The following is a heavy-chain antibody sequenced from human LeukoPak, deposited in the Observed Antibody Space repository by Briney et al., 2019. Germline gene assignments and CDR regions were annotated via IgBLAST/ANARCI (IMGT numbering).Heavy chain of an antibody. CDR3: ASTGYCSGGSCYSNRY. CDR1: GYTFTGYY. D-gene: IGHD2-15*01. Sequence: GASVKVSCKASGYTFTGYYMHWVRQAPGQGLEWMGWINPNSGGTNYAQKFQGRVTMTRDTSISTAYMELSRLRSDDTAVYYCASTGYCSGGSCYSNRYWGQGTLVTVSS. V-gene: IGHV1-2*02. J-gene: IGHJ4*02. CDR2: INPNSGGT.